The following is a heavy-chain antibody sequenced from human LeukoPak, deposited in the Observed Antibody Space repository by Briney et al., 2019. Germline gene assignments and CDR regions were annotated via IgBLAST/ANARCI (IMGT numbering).Heavy chain of an antibody. CDR2: IKQDGGEK. V-gene: IGHV3-7*01. CDR3: ARLGGSYYTY. Sequence: GGSLRLSCVASGFAFSSYWMSWVRQAPGKGLEWVANIKQDGGEKYYVDSVKGRFTISRDNAKNSLFLQMNSLRVEDTAVYYCARLGGSYYTYWGQGNLVTVSS. D-gene: IGHD1-26*01. J-gene: IGHJ4*02. CDR1: GFAFSSYW.